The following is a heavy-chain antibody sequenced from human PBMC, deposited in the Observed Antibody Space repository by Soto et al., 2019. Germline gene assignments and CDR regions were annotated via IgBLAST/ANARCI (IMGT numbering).Heavy chain of an antibody. CDR2: IWYDGSNK. V-gene: IGHV3-33*01. J-gene: IGHJ4*02. CDR3: ARDFPQGLLLERDY. Sequence: PGGPLRLSCAASGFTFSSYGMHWVRQAPGKGLEWVAVIWYDGSNKYYADSVKGRFTISRDNSKNTLYLQMNSLRAEDTAVYYCARDFPQGLLLERDYWGQGTLVTVSS. D-gene: IGHD1-1*01. CDR1: GFTFSSYG.